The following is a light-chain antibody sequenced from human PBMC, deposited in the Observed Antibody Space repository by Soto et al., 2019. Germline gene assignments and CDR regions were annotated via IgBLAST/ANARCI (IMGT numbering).Light chain of an antibody. CDR2: AAS. CDR3: QQSYSTTRT. CDR1: QSISSY. J-gene: IGKJ1*01. Sequence: DIQMTQSPSSLSASVGNRVTITCRASQSISSYLNWYQQKPGKAPKLLIYAASSLQSGVPSRFSGSGSGTDFTLTISSLQPEDFETYYCQQSYSTTRTFGQGTKVDIK. V-gene: IGKV1-39*01.